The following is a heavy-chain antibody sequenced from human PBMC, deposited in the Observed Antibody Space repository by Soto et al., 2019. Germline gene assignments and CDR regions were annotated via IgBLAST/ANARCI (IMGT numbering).Heavy chain of an antibody. Sequence: SETLSLTCIVSGGSVSSDGYYWTWVRQPPGKGLEWIGYVYSGGNTNYNPALKSRVSISKDTSTNQFSLKMRSVTTADTAVYYCARDSEYSYGSPYYVGLDVRGRGTTVTVS. CDR2: VYSGGNT. CDR1: GGSVSSDGYY. CDR3: ARDSEYSYGSPYYVGLDV. D-gene: IGHD3-16*01. V-gene: IGHV4-61*08. J-gene: IGHJ6*02.